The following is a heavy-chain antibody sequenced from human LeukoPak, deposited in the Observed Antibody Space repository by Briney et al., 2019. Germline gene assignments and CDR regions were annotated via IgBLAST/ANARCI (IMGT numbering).Heavy chain of an antibody. CDR2: VLRTRNT. V-gene: IGHV4-38-2*02. CDR1: GYSISTAYY. J-gene: IGHJ4*02. D-gene: IGHD3-22*01. CDR3: ARHMGYYYDSSGYLDY. Sequence: PSETLSLTCSASGYSISTAYYWGWIRQPPGKGLEWIGSVLRTRNTHYSSSLKSRVTISVDTSTNQFSLKLSSLTAADTAVYYCARHMGYYYDSSGYLDYWGQGTLVTVSS.